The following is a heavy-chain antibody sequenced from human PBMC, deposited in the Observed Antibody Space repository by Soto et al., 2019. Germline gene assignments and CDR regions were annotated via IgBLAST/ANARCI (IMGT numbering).Heavy chain of an antibody. CDR3: ARGGGSTKVDY. Sequence: QVQLQESGPGLVKPSQNLSLPCTVSGGSITSSGYYWSWIRQHPGEGLEWIGFTSNSGSTSYNPSLKSRVTISVDTSSNQFSLNLKSVTAADTAVYYCARGGGSTKVDYWGQGNLVTVSP. J-gene: IGHJ4*02. CDR1: GGSITSSGYY. D-gene: IGHD2-2*01. V-gene: IGHV4-31*03. CDR2: TSNSGST.